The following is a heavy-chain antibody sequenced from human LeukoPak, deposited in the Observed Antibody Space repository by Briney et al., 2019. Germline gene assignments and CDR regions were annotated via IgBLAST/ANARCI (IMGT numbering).Heavy chain of an antibody. J-gene: IGHJ4*02. D-gene: IGHD4-17*01. CDR3: ARVSSSVTHFDY. Sequence: SETLSLTCTVSGGSISNYYWAWIRQSAGRGLESIGRIYTSGSISYNPSLKSRVTMSVDTSKNQFSLKLISVTAADTAVYYCARVSSSVTHFDYWGQGTLVTVSS. CDR2: IYTSGSI. V-gene: IGHV4-4*07. CDR1: GGSISNYY.